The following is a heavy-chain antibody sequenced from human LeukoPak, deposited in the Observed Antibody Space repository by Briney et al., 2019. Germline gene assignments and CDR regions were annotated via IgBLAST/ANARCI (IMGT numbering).Heavy chain of an antibody. CDR1: GFTFSSYN. V-gene: IGHV3-21*04. CDR2: ISSSRTYI. J-gene: IGHJ6*02. D-gene: IGHD3-10*01. Sequence: PGGSLRLSCAASGFTFSSYNMNWVRQAPGKGLEWVSSISSSRTYIYYADSVRGRFTISRDDAKNSLYLQMNSLRADDTAVYYCARGSGYGMDVWGQGTTVTVSS. CDR3: ARGSGYGMDV.